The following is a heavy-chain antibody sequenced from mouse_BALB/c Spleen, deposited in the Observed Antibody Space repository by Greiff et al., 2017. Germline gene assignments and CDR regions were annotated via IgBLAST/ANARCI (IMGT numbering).Heavy chain of an antibody. CDR3: ARHLYDGYYVDAMDY. Sequence: VKLQESGAELVKPGASVKLSCKASGYTFTEYIIHWVKQRSGQGLEWIGWFYPGSGSIKYNEKFKDKATLTADKSSSTVYMELSRLTSEDSAVYFCARHLYDGYYVDAMDYWGQGTSVTVSS. V-gene: IGHV1-62-2*01. CDR1: GYTFTEYI. J-gene: IGHJ4*01. CDR2: FYPGSGSI. D-gene: IGHD2-3*01.